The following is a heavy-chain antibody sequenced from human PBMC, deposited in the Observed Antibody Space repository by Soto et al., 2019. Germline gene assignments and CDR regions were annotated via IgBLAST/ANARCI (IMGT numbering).Heavy chain of an antibody. D-gene: IGHD3-22*01. CDR2: ISSSGSTI. CDR1: GFTFSDYY. V-gene: IGHV3-11*01. J-gene: IGHJ5*02. Sequence: QVQLVESGGGLVKPGGSLRLSCAASGFTFSDYYMSWIRQAPGKGLEWVSYISSSGSTIYYADSVKGRFTISRDNAKSSLYLQMNSLRAEDTAVYYCARSQPDYYDSSGYYHGWFDPWGQGTLVTVSS. CDR3: ARSQPDYYDSSGYYHGWFDP.